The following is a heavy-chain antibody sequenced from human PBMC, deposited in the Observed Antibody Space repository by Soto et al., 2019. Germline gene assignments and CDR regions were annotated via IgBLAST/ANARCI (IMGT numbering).Heavy chain of an antibody. CDR1: GGSISSYC. CDR2: IYYSGST. Sequence: SETLSLTCTVSGGSISSYCWSWIRQPPGKGLEWIGYIYYSGSTNYNPSLKSRVTISVDTSKNQFSLKLSSVTAADTAVYYCARAEGYCSSTSCALGAFDIWGQGTMVTVSS. CDR3: ARAEGYCSSTSCALGAFDI. V-gene: IGHV4-59*01. J-gene: IGHJ3*02. D-gene: IGHD2-2*01.